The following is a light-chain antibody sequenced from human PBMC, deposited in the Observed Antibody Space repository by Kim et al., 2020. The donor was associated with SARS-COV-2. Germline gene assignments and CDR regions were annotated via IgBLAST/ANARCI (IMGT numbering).Light chain of an antibody. CDR3: QAWDSTSVV. V-gene: IGLV3-1*01. J-gene: IGLJ2*01. Sequence: SVCPGQTASSTCSGDKLEDKFASWYQQKPGQSPVLVSYQDTKRPSGMPERFSGSNSGNTATLTISGTQTMDEADYYCQAWDSTSVVFGGGTQLTVL. CDR1: KLEDKF. CDR2: QDT.